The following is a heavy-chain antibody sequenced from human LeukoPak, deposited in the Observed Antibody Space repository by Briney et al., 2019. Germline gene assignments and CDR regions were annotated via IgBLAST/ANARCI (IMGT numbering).Heavy chain of an antibody. Sequence: GGSLRLSCAASGITFSRYAMSWVRQAPGKGLEWVSGISDSGADTYYTDSVKGRFTISRDSSKTTLYLQMNSLRAEDTAVYYCAKMGWTAYDYTNYWGQGTLVTVSS. V-gene: IGHV3-23*01. CDR1: GITFSRYA. CDR3: AKMGWTAYDYTNY. D-gene: IGHD5-12*01. CDR2: ISDSGADT. J-gene: IGHJ4*02.